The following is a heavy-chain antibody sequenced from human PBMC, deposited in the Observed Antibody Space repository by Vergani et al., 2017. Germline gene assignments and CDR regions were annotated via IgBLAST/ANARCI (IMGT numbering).Heavy chain of an antibody. CDR2: IKQDGSEK. V-gene: IGHV3-7*01. CDR1: GFTFSSSW. Sequence: EVQLVESGGGLVQPGGSLRLSCAASGFTFSSSWMSGVRQAPGKGLEWVANIKQDGSEKYYVDSVKGRFTISRDNAKNSLYLQMNSLRAEDTAVYYCARDSSGSGSYYKYYYYYDMDVWGKGTTVTVSS. CDR3: ARDSSGSGSYYKYYYYYDMDV. J-gene: IGHJ6*03. D-gene: IGHD3-10*01.